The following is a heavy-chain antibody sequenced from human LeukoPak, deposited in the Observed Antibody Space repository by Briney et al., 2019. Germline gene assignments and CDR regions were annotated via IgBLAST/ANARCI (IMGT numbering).Heavy chain of an antibody. D-gene: IGHD4-23*01. J-gene: IGHJ4*02. CDR3: ARNGGNSDFDY. CDR1: GGSISSGGYS. CDR2: IYHGGST. V-gene: IGHV4-30-2*01. Sequence: NPSETLSLTCAVSGGSISSGGYSWSWIRQPPGKGLEWIGYIYHGGSTYYNPSLKSRVTISVDRSKNQFSLKLSSVTAADTAVYYCARNGGNSDFDYWGQGTLVTVSS.